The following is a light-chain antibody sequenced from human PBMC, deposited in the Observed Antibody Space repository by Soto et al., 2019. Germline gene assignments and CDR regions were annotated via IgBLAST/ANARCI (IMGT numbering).Light chain of an antibody. J-gene: IGKJ1*01. CDR2: GAS. Sequence: DIQMTQSPSSLSASFGDRVTITCRASENIIQYLNWYQQKPGKVPRLLVYGASRLETGVPSRFSASGFGTEFTLTIRGLQSEDFATYYCQHSYTAPWTFGQGTKV. CDR1: ENIIQY. CDR3: QHSYTAPWT. V-gene: IGKV1-39*01.